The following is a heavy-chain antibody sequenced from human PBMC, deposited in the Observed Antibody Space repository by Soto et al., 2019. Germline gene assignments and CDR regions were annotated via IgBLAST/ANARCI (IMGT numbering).Heavy chain of an antibody. Sequence: SLKISCKASGGTFSSYAFSWVRQALGQGLEWLGGIIPIFGTANYAQKFQGRVTITAAESTSTASMELRSLRPEATAVYYCARHRRIAVAGTSLDYWGQGTLVTVSS. CDR1: GGTFSSYA. V-gene: IGHV1-69*01. CDR3: ARHRRIAVAGTSLDY. D-gene: IGHD6-19*01. J-gene: IGHJ4*02. CDR2: IIPIFGTA.